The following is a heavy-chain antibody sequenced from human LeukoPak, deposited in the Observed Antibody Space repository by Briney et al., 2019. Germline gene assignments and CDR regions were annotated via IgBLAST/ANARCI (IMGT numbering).Heavy chain of an antibody. CDR1: GLTFSSYG. CDR3: AKDRMDYDILTGSWDY. CDR2: ISGSGGST. D-gene: IGHD3-9*01. J-gene: IGHJ4*02. V-gene: IGHV3-23*01. Sequence: GGSLRLSCAASGLTFSSYGMTWVRQAPGKGLGWVSSISGSGGSTYYADSVKGRFTISRDNSKNTLYLQMNSLRAEDTAVYYCAKDRMDYDILTGSWDYWGQGTLVTVSS.